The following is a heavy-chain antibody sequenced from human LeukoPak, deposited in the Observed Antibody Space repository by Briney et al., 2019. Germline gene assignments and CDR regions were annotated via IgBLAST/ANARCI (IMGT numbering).Heavy chain of an antibody. CDR1: GFTFSSYG. CDR3: AKGPGSPELGFDY. J-gene: IGHJ4*02. V-gene: IGHV3-30*02. CDR2: IRYDGSNK. D-gene: IGHD1-26*01. Sequence: GGSLRLSCAASGFTFSSYGMHWVRQAPGKGLEWVAFIRYDGSNKYYADSVKGRFTISRDNSKNTLYLQMNSLRAEDTAVYYCAKGPGSPELGFDYWGQGNLVTVSS.